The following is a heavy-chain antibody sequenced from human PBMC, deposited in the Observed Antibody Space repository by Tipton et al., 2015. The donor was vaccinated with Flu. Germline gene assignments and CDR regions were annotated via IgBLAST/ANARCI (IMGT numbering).Heavy chain of an antibody. D-gene: IGHD6-13*01. CDR1: GGSISSYY. J-gene: IGHJ4*02. CDR2: IYYSEST. Sequence: PGLVKPSETLSLTCTVSGGSISSYYWSWVRQPPGKGLEWIGYIYYSESTNYNPPLKSRVTISVDTSKNQFSLKLSSVTDADTTVYYCARDLGSSGSFDYWGQGTLVTVSS. V-gene: IGHV4-59*01. CDR3: ARDLGSSGSFDY.